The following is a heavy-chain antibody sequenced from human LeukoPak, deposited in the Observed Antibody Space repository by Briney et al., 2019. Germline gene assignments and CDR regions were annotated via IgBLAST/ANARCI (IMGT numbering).Heavy chain of an antibody. CDR2: ISGSGGST. CDR1: GFTFSSYA. D-gene: IGHD2-2*01. CDR3: ARGENKIVVVPAAINY. V-gene: IGHV3-23*01. J-gene: IGHJ4*02. Sequence: PGRSLRLSCAASGFTFSSYAMSWVRQAPGKGLEWVSAISGSGGSTYYADSVKGRFTISRDNSKNTLYLQMNSLRAEDTAVYYCARGENKIVVVPAAINYWGQGTLVTVSS.